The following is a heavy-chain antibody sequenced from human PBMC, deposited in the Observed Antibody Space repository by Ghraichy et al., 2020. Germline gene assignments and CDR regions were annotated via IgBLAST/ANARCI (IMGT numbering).Heavy chain of an antibody. V-gene: IGHV3-23*01. CDR2: ISGSGART. D-gene: IGHD3-10*01. Sequence: GGSLRLSCAASGFTFSSYAMSWVRQAPGKGLEWVSAISGSGARTYNADSVKGRFTISRDNSKNTLYLQMNSLRAEDTAVYYCAKYHPMVRGVTKYYFDYWGQGTLVSVSS. CDR3: AKYHPMVRGVTKYYFDY. J-gene: IGHJ4*02. CDR1: GFTFSSYA.